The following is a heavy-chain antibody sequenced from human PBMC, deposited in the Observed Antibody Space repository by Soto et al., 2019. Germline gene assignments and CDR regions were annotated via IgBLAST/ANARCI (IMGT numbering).Heavy chain of an antibody. Sequence: PSETLSLTCTVSGGSISSGDYYWSWIRQPPGKGLEWIGYIYYSGSTYYNPSLKSRVTISVDTSKNQFSLKLSSVTAADTAEYYCARDPGRVVRANYNWFDPWGQGTLVTVSS. D-gene: IGHD2-8*01. V-gene: IGHV4-30-4*01. CDR1: GGSISSGDYY. CDR2: IYYSGST. CDR3: ARDPGRVVRANYNWFDP. J-gene: IGHJ5*02.